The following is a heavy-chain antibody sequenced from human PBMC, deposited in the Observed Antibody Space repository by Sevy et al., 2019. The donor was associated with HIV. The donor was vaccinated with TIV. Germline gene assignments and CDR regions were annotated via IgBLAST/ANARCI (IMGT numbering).Heavy chain of an antibody. D-gene: IGHD3-9*01. CDR2: ISYDGSNK. CDR1: GFTFSSYA. V-gene: IGHV3-30-3*01. CDR3: ARGLRYFDWLLHDY. J-gene: IGHJ4*02. Sequence: GGSLRLSCAASGFTFSSYAMHWVRQAPGKGLEWVAVISYDGSNKNYADSVKGRFTISRDNSKNTLYLQMNSLRAEDTAVYYCARGLRYFDWLLHDYWGQGTLVTVSS.